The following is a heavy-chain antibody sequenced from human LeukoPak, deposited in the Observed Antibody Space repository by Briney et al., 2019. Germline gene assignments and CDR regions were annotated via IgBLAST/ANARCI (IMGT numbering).Heavy chain of an antibody. CDR2: ISYDGSNK. J-gene: IGHJ4*02. V-gene: IGHV3-30*18. CDR3: AKDRQASYSSGWNDY. CDR1: GFTYSRYW. Sequence: GGSLRLSCAASGFTYSRYWMSWVRQAPGKGLEWVAVISYDGSNKYYADSVKGRFTISRDNSKNTLYLQMNSLRAEDTAVYYCAKDRQASYSSGWNDYWGQGTLVTVSS. D-gene: IGHD6-19*01.